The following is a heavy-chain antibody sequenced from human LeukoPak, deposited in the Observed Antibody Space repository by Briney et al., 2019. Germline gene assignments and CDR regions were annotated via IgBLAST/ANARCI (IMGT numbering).Heavy chain of an antibody. CDR2: IYYSGST. J-gene: IGHJ6*02. D-gene: IGHD2-2*01. CDR1: GGSISSGGYY. V-gene: IGHV4-31*03. CDR3: ARIRGVVPAAIHYYYGMDV. Sequence: PSETLSLTCTVSGGSISSGGYYWSWIRQHPGKGLEWIGYIYYSGSTYYNPSLKSRVTISVDTSKNQFSLKLSSVTAADTAVYYCARIRGVVPAAIHYYYGMDVWGQGTTVTVSS.